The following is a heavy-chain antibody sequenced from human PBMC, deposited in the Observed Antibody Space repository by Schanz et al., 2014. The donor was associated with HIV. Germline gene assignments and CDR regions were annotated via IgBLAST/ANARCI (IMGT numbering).Heavy chain of an antibody. D-gene: IGHD4-17*01. CDR3: ARAYGDFAHPHAFDI. V-gene: IGHV1-46*01. CDR1: GYTFTNYY. CDR2: INPSDAST. Sequence: QVQLVQSGAEVKKPGASVKVSCKASGYTFTNYYMHWVRQAPGQGLEWMGIINPSDASTIYEQKFQGRVTMTSDTSTSTVYMELSSLRSEDTALYYCARAYGDFAHPHAFDIWGQGTVVTVSS. J-gene: IGHJ3*02.